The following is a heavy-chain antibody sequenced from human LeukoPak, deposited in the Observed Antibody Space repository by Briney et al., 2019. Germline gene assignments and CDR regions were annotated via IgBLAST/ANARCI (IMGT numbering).Heavy chain of an antibody. CDR1: GGSISSYY. V-gene: IGHV4-59*08. CDR2: IYHSGST. D-gene: IGHD1-1*01. Sequence: SETLSLTCTVSGGSISSYYWSWIRQPPGKGLEWVGYIYHSGSTNYYSSLKCRVTISVDTSKNQYRLELSSLAAADTDGYYCGRGCIAGCWNVTPRYAFDIWRQGTMVTVSS. CDR3: GRGCIAGCWNVTPRYAFDI. J-gene: IGHJ3*02.